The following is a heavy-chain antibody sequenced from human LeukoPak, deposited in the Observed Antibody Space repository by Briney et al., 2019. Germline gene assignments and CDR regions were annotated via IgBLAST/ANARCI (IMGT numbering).Heavy chain of an antibody. D-gene: IGHD1-26*01. CDR3: ARAGIVGASTESPFDY. Sequence: GGPLRLSCAASGFPFCDYYMACLPEAPGKGLECISYISSSGGIRKSADSVKGRLTISRDNAENSLYLQLNSLRPEDTAVYYCARAGIVGASTESPFDYWGQGTVVTVCS. CDR2: ISSSGGIR. J-gene: IGHJ4*02. V-gene: IGHV3-11*01. CDR1: GFPFCDYY.